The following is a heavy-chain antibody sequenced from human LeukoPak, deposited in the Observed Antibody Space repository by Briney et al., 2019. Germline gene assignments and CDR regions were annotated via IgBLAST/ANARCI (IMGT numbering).Heavy chain of an antibody. Sequence: SETLSLTCTVSGGSISSSSYYWAWIRQPPGKGLEWIGSIYYTGSTYYNPSLKSRVTISVDTSKNQFSLRLSSVTAADTAVYYCASSPSWIQLWLYWGQGTLVTVSS. V-gene: IGHV4-39*07. CDR2: IYYTGST. D-gene: IGHD5-18*01. CDR1: GGSISSSSYY. CDR3: ASSPSWIQLWLY. J-gene: IGHJ4*02.